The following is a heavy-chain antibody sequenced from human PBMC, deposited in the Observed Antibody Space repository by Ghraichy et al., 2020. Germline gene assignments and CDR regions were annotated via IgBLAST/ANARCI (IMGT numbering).Heavy chain of an antibody. Sequence: SETLSLTCAVHGGSFSDYYWTWIRQLPGKGLEWIGEINHSGSSQYNPSLKSRVTISVNTSKKQFSLKLTSVTAADTALYYCARATIGDGMDVWGQGTTVTVSS. D-gene: IGHD3-16*01. J-gene: IGHJ6*02. V-gene: IGHV4-34*01. CDR2: INHSGSS. CDR3: ARATIGDGMDV. CDR1: GGSFSDYY.